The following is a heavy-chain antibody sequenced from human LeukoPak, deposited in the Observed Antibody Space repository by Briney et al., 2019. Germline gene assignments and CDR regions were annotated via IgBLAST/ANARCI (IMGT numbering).Heavy chain of an antibody. CDR3: THQDIVATTQFDY. D-gene: IGHD5-12*01. V-gene: IGHV3-73*01. CDR2: IRSKANSYAT. Sequence: PGGSLRLSCAASGFTFSSYSVNWVRQASGEGLEWVGRIRSKANSYATAYAASVKGRFTISRDDSKNTAYLQMNSLKTEDTAVYYCTHQDIVATTQFDYWGQGTLVTVSS. CDR1: GFTFSSYS. J-gene: IGHJ4*02.